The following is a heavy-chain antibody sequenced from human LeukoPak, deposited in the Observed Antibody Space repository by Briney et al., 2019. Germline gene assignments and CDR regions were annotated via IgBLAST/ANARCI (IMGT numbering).Heavy chain of an antibody. CDR1: GYTFTSYY. V-gene: IGHV1-46*01. Sequence: VASVKVSCKASGYTFTSYYMHWVRQAPGQGLEWMGIINPSGGSTSYAQRFQGRVTMTRDTSTRTVYMELSSLRSEDTAVYYCARATYPDAFDVWGQGTMVTVSS. J-gene: IGHJ3*01. CDR3: ARATYPDAFDV. CDR2: INPSGGST.